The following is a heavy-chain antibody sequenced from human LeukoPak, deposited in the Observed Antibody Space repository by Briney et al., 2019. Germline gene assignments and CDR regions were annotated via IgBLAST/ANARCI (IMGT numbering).Heavy chain of an antibody. CDR2: INGDGRNI. D-gene: IGHD5-24*01. V-gene: IGHV3-74*01. J-gene: IGHJ4*02. Sequence: PGGSLRLSCVASGFTFSSYWMHWVRQDPRKGLVWVSRINGDGRNINYADSVRGRFTISRDNAKNSLYLQMNSLRAEDTAVYYCARIVEMATFDYWGQRTLVTVSS. CDR3: ARIVEMATFDY. CDR1: GFTFSSYW.